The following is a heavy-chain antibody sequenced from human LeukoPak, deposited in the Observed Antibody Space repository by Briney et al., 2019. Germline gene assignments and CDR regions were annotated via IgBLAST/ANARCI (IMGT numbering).Heavy chain of an antibody. CDR2: IYYNGNT. CDR3: ARGRSNYYGMDV. CDR1: DGSINSYY. Sequence: ETLSLTCSVSDGSINSYYWNWIRRPPGKGLEWIGYIYYNGNTNYSPSLKSRVTMSVDTSKNLFSLKVSSVTAADTAVYYCARGRSNYYGMDVWGQGTTVTVSS. V-gene: IGHV4-59*01. J-gene: IGHJ6*02. D-gene: IGHD1-26*01.